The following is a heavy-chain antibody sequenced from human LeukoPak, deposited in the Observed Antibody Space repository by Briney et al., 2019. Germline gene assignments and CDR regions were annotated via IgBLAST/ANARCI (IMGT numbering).Heavy chain of an antibody. D-gene: IGHD6-6*01. CDR2: ISGSGGST. Sequence: PGVSLRLSCAASGFTFAGYAMTWVRQAPGKGLEWVSLISGSGGSTYYADVVKGRFTISRDNSKNALYLRMNSLRAEDTAVYYCAHWGSSWPFDYWGQGTLVTVSS. CDR3: AHWGSSWPFDY. V-gene: IGHV3-23*01. CDR1: GFTFAGYA. J-gene: IGHJ4*02.